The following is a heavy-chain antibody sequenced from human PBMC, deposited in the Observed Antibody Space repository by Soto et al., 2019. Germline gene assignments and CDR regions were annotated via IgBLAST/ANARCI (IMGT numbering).Heavy chain of an antibody. V-gene: IGHV3-23*01. CDR2: ISGSGGST. Sequence: PGGSLRLSCAASGFTFSSYAMSWVRQAPGKGLEWVSAISGSGGSTYYADSVKGRFTISRDNSKNTLYLQMNSLRAEDTAVYYCAKDGRRIKGSGGSCCPEGYFDLWGRGTLVTVSS. CDR1: GFTFSSYA. CDR3: AKDGRRIKGSGGSCCPEGYFDL. D-gene: IGHD2-15*01. J-gene: IGHJ2*01.